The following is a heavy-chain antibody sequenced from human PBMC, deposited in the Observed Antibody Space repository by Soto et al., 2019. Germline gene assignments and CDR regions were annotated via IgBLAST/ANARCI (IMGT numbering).Heavy chain of an antibody. CDR1: GFTFTSSA. V-gene: IGHV1-58*01. Sequence: SVKVSCKASGFTFTSSAVQWLLQARGPRLEWIGWIVVGSGNTNYAQKFQEGVTITRDMSTSTAYMELSSLRSEDTAVYYCAAGRRDGYNYAPRFDYWGQGTLVTVSS. CDR3: AAGRRDGYNYAPRFDY. J-gene: IGHJ4*02. CDR2: IVVGSGNT. D-gene: IGHD5-12*01.